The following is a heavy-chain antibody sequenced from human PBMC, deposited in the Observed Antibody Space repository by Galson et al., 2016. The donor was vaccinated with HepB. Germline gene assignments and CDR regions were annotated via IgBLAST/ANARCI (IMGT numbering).Heavy chain of an antibody. J-gene: IGHJ4*02. CDR2: IYSAGSA. CDR3: ARGHDYGDYLAT. Sequence: SLRLSCAVSGFTVSSRYMSWVRQAPGKGLEWVSAIYSAGSAYYADSVKGRFTISRDEFENTLYLQMNSLRADDTALYYCARGHDYGDYLATWGQGSLVIVSS. CDR1: GFTVSSRY. D-gene: IGHD4-17*01. V-gene: IGHV3-53*01.